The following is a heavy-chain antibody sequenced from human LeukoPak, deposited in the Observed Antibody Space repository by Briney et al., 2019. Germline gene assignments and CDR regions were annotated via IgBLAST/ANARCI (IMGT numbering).Heavy chain of an antibody. CDR3: ASPTGSSGWYDLGC. D-gene: IGHD6-19*01. V-gene: IGHV4-39*07. J-gene: IGHJ4*02. CDR1: GGSISSSSYY. CDR2: IYYSGST. Sequence: SETLSLTCTVSGGSISSSSYYWGWIRQPPGKGLEWIGSIYYSGSTYYNPSLKSRVTISVDTSKNQFSLKLSSVTAADTAVYYCASPTGSSGWYDLGCWGQGTLVTVSS.